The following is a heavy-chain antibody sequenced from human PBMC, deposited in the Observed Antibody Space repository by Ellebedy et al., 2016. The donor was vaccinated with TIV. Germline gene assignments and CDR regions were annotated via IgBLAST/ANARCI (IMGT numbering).Heavy chain of an antibody. Sequence: ASVKVSCKASGYTFTGYYIHWVRQAPGQGLEWMGWINPDTGDTKYAQRFGGWVTMTRDTSITTAYMELSRLKSDDTAVYYCARDGTGWNNRGGYYYMDVWGKGTTVTVSS. V-gene: IGHV1-2*04. CDR3: ARDGTGWNNRGGYYYMDV. D-gene: IGHD6-19*01. J-gene: IGHJ6*03. CDR1: GYTFTGYY. CDR2: INPDTGDT.